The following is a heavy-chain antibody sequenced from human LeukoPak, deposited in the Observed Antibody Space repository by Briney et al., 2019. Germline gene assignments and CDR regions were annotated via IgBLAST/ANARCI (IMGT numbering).Heavy chain of an antibody. Sequence: PGGSLRLSCAASGFTFSNAWMSWVRQAPGKGLEWVGRIKSKTDGGTTDYAAPVKGRFTISRDDSKNTLYLQMNSLKTEDTAVYYCTTDLQEQWLVRGKDYWGQGTLVTVSS. J-gene: IGHJ4*02. CDR1: GFTFSNAW. V-gene: IGHV3-15*01. D-gene: IGHD6-19*01. CDR3: TTDLQEQWLVRGKDY. CDR2: IKSKTDGGTT.